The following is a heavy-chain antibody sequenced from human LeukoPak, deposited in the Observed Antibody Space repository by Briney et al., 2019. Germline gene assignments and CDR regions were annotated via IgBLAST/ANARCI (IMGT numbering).Heavy chain of an antibody. CDR1: GGSFNGYY. D-gene: IGHD4-17*01. CDR2: INHSGCT. Sequence: SETLSLTCAVYGGSFNGYYWSWIRQPPGKGLEWIGEINHSGCTNYNPSLKSRVTISVDTSKNQFSLKLSSVTAADTAVYYCARGSSMTYGDYFYPLFDYWGQGTLVTVSS. CDR3: ARGSSMTYGDYFYPLFDY. J-gene: IGHJ4*02. V-gene: IGHV4-34*01.